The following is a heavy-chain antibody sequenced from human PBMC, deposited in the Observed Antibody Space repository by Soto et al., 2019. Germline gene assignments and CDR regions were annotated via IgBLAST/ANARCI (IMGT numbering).Heavy chain of an antibody. D-gene: IGHD3-3*01. CDR2: ISAYNGNT. J-gene: IGHJ5*02. Sequence: ASVKVSCKASGYTFTSYCISWVRQAPGQGLEWMGWISAYNGNTNYAQKLQGRVTMTTDTSTSTAYMELRSLRSDDTAVYYCAEDDFFPQNWSAPGGRGTLDPVSS. V-gene: IGHV1-18*01. CDR1: GYTFTSYC. CDR3: AEDDFFPQNWSAP.